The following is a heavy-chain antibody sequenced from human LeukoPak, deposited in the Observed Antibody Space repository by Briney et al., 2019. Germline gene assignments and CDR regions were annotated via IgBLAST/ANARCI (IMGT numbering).Heavy chain of an antibody. D-gene: IGHD1-26*01. V-gene: IGHV4-39*01. J-gene: IGHJ4*02. CDR3: ARRHSGSYYIHFDY. Sequence: KPSETLSLTCTVSGGYISSSSYYWGWIRQPPGKGLEWIGSIYYGGSTYYNPSLKSRVTISVDTSKNQFSLKLSSVTAADTAVYYCARRHSGSYYIHFDYWGQGTLVTVSS. CDR2: IYYGGST. CDR1: GGYISSSSYY.